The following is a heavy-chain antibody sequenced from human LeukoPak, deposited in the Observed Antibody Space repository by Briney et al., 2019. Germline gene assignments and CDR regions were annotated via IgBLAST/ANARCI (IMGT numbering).Heavy chain of an antibody. CDR1: GGSFSWGGSY. Sequence: KSSETPSLTCSISGGSFSWGGSYWSWIRQPPGKGLEWLGYIFHNGDTYYNSSLKSRVSLSVDKANKKFSLRLTSVTAADTAVYFCARDSRLASRAGTFDSWGQGTLVIVSS. D-gene: IGHD1-7*01. CDR2: IFHNGDT. V-gene: IGHV4-30-2*01. CDR3: ARDSRLASRAGTFDS. J-gene: IGHJ4*02.